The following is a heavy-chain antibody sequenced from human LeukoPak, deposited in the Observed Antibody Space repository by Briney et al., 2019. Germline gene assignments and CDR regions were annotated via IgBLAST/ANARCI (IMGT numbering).Heavy chain of an antibody. V-gene: IGHV3-9*01. Sequence: PGGSLRLSCAASGFTFDDYAMHWVRQAPGKGLEWVSGISWNSGSIVYADSVKGRFTISRDNAKNSLYLQMNSLRAEDTALYYCAKDMGVITMVRVFDYWGQGTLVTVSS. D-gene: IGHD3-10*01. CDR1: GFTFDDYA. CDR2: ISWNSGSI. CDR3: AKDMGVITMVRVFDY. J-gene: IGHJ4*02.